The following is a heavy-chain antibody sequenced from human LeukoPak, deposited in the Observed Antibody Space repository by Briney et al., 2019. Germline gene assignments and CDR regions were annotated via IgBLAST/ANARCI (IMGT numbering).Heavy chain of an antibody. D-gene: IGHD2-2*01. J-gene: IGHJ6*02. CDR1: RFTFSSFG. CDR2: ISYDGSNK. V-gene: IGHV3-30*03. CDR3: ARIGFCSSTTCHAPLYYYYGLDV. Sequence: GGSLRLSCAASRFTFSSFGMHWVRQAPGKGLEWVAVISYDGSNKYYADSVKGRFTISRDNSKNTLYLQMNSLRAEDTAVYYCARIGFCSSTTCHAPLYYYYGLDVWGQGTTATVSS.